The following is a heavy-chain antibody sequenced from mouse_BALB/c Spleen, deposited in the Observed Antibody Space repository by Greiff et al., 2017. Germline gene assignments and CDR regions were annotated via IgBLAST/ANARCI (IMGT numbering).Heavy chain of an antibody. CDR2: ISSGGSYT. D-gene: IGHD1-1*01. V-gene: IGHV5-6*01. J-gene: IGHJ2*01. CDR1: GFTFSSYG. Sequence: EVKLMESGGDLVKPGGSLKLSCAASGFTFSSYGMSWVRQTPDKRLEWVATISSGGSYTYYPDSVKGRFTISRDNAKNTLYLQMSSLKSEDTAMYYCARLLRSYYFDYWGQGTTLTVSS. CDR3: ARLLRSYYFDY.